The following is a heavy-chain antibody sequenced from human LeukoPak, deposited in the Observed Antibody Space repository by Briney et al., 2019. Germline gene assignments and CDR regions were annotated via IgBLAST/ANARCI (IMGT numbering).Heavy chain of an antibody. CDR3: ARDHVVSSGYDY. CDR2: ISSSSSYV. Sequence: GGSLRLSCAASGFTLSSYSMNWVRQAPGKGLEWVSSISSSSSYVYYADSVKGRFTISRDNAKNSLYLQMNSLRAEDTAVYYCARDHVVSSGYDYWGQGTLVTVSS. D-gene: IGHD6-19*01. CDR1: GFTLSSYS. J-gene: IGHJ4*02. V-gene: IGHV3-21*01.